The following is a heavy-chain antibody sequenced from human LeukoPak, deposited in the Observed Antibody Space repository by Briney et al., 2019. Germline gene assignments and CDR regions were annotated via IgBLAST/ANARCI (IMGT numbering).Heavy chain of an antibody. D-gene: IGHD2-2*01. CDR2: IYYSGTT. J-gene: IGHJ4*02. V-gene: IGHV4-30-2*06. Sequence: SSQTLSLTCTVSGDSISSSGYYWSWVRQSPGKGLEWIGYIYYSGTTYYKPSLKSRVTISVDRSKNQFSLKLSSVTAADTAVYYCARTAPSYQTGYYSDYWGQGTLVTVSS. CDR1: GDSISSSGYY. CDR3: ARTAPSYQTGYYSDY.